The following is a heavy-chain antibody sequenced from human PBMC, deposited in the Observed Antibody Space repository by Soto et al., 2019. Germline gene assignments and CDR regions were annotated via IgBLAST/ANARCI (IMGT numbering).Heavy chain of an antibody. D-gene: IGHD3-3*01. CDR1: GGTLSSFINYP. Sequence: QMQLVQSGAEVKKPGSSVKVSCKASGGTLSSFINYPINWVRQAPGQGLEWMGGIVPNVGTVNYAQKLQGSVTITADKSTGTAYMELSSLRSEDTALYYCARRDTSGFLRYFDNWGQGTLVTVSS. J-gene: IGHJ4*02. V-gene: IGHV1-69*06. CDR3: ARRDTSGFLRYFDN. CDR2: IVPNVGTV.